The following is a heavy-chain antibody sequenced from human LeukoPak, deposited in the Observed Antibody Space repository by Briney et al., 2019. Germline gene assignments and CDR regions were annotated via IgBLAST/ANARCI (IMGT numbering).Heavy chain of an antibody. CDR2: MNPNNGNT. Sequence: ASVKVSCKTSGYTFTSYDINWVRQATGQGLEWMGWMNPNNGNTDYAQKFQGRVTMTSNTSIRTAYMELSSLKSEDTAVYYCARCRIQRPKTYYYYYYMDVWGKGTTVTISS. V-gene: IGHV1-8*01. D-gene: IGHD5-18*01. CDR1: GYTFTSYD. J-gene: IGHJ6*03. CDR3: ARCRIQRPKTYYYYYYMDV.